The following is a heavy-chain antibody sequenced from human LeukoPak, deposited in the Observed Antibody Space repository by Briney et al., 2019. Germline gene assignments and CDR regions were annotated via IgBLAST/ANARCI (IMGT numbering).Heavy chain of an antibody. CDR1: GGTFSSYA. J-gene: IGHJ6*02. CDR3: ARDPCSGGSCHKTYYYYYYGMDV. V-gene: IGHV1-69*04. D-gene: IGHD2-15*01. CDR2: IIPILGIA. Sequence: GSSAKVSCKASGGTFSSYAISWVRQAPGQGLEWMGRIIPILGIANYAQKFQGRVTITADKSTSTAYMELSSLRSEDTAVYYCARDPCSGGSCHKTYYYYYYGMDVWGQGTTVTVSS.